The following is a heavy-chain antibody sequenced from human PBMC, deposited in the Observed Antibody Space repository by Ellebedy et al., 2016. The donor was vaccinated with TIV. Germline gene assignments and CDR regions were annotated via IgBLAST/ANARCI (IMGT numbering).Heavy chain of an antibody. J-gene: IGHJ5*02. CDR1: GGSISSYY. CDR3: ARHYGYSSGWYWFDP. CDR2: IYYSGST. V-gene: IGHV4-59*08. D-gene: IGHD6-19*01. Sequence: SETLSLTCTVSGGSISSYYWSWIRQPPGKGLEWIGYIYYSGSTNYNPSLKSRVTISVDTSKNQFSLKLSSVTAADTAVYYCARHYGYSSGWYWFDPWGQGTLVTVSS.